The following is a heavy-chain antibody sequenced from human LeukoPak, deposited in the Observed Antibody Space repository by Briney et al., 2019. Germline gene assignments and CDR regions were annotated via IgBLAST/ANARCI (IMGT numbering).Heavy chain of an antibody. Sequence: GASVKVSCKASGYTFTGYYMHWVRQAPGQGLEWMGRINPNSGGTNYTQKFQGRVTMTRDTSISTAYMELSRLRSEDTAVYYCARDDYHMFDPWGQGTLVTVSS. CDR3: ARDDYHMFDP. D-gene: IGHD4-11*01. J-gene: IGHJ5*02. CDR1: GYTFTGYY. V-gene: IGHV1-2*06. CDR2: INPNSGGT.